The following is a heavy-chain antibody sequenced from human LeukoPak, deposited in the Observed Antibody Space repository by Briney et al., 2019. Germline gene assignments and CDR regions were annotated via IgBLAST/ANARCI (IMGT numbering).Heavy chain of an antibody. CDR1: GLSFSRYT. J-gene: IGHJ5*02. D-gene: IGHD2-21*02. CDR3: ARDQVVTPPGTFDP. Sequence: PGGSLRLSCAASGLSFSRYTLNWFRQAPGKGLEWVSSISGTSTDIYYADSVKGRFTISRDNAKNSLYLQMNGLRVEDTAVYYCARDQVVTPPGTFDPWGQGTLVTVSS. CDR2: ISGTSTDI. V-gene: IGHV3-21*01.